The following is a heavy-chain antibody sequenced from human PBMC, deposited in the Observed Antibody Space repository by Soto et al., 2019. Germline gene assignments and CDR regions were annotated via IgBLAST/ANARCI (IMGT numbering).Heavy chain of an antibody. CDR1: GYTFTSYA. D-gene: IGHD5-18*01. CDR2: INAGNGNT. J-gene: IGHJ6*02. CDR3: ARTPGYSYGRSYYYYGMDV. Sequence: ASVKVSCKASGYTFTSYAMHWVRQAPGQRLEWMGWINAGNGNTKYSQKFKGRVTITRDTSASTAYMELSSLRYEDTAVYYCARTPGYSYGRSYYYYGMDVWGQGTTVTVSS. V-gene: IGHV1-3*01.